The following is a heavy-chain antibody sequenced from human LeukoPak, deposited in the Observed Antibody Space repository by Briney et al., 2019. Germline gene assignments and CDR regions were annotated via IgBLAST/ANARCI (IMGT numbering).Heavy chain of an antibody. CDR1: GFTFGDYA. V-gene: IGHV3-49*04. J-gene: IGHJ5*02. Sequence: GGSLRLSCTASGFTFGDYAMSWARQAPGKGLEWVGFIRSKTHGGTTEYAASVKGRFIISRDDSRSTAYLQMNSLKTEDTAVYYCTRAPSLSWFDPWGQGTLVTVSS. D-gene: IGHD3-10*01. CDR3: TRAPSLSWFDP. CDR2: IRSKTHGGTT.